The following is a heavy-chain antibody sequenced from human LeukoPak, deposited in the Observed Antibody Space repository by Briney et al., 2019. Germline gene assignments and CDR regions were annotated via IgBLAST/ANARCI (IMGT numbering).Heavy chain of an antibody. J-gene: IGHJ6*02. CDR2: ISGSGGST. Sequence: GGSLRLSCAASGFTFSSHAMSWVRQAPGKGLEWVSAISGSGGSTYYADSVKGRFTISRDNSKNTLYLQMNSLRAEDTAIYYCAKDRSSGSYTRYGMDVWGQGTTVTVSS. D-gene: IGHD1-26*01. V-gene: IGHV3-23*01. CDR1: GFTFSSHA. CDR3: AKDRSSGSYTRYGMDV.